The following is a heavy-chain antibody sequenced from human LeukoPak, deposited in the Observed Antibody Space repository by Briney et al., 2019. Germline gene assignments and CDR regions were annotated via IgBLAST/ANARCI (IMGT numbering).Heavy chain of an antibody. CDR1: GFAFSSYA. D-gene: IGHD2-2*01. Sequence: GGSLRLSCAASGFAFSSYAMSWVRQAPGKGLEWVSAISGSGGSTYYADSVKGRFTISRDNSKNTLYLQMNSLRAEDTAVYYCAKDRDIVVVPAAPDGDGMDVWGQGTTVTVSS. V-gene: IGHV3-23*01. CDR2: ISGSGGST. J-gene: IGHJ6*02. CDR3: AKDRDIVVVPAAPDGDGMDV.